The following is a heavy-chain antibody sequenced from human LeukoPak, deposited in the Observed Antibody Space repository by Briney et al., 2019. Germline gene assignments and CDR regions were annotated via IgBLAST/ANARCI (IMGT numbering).Heavy chain of an antibody. CDR3: AIIAVTGTNVGFDY. CDR1: GFTFDDYA. J-gene: IGHJ4*02. CDR2: ISWDGGST. D-gene: IGHD6-19*01. Sequence: PGGSLRLSCAASGFTFDDYAMHWVRQAPGKGLEGVSLISWDGGSTYYADSVKGRFTISRDNSKNSLYLQMNSLRAEDTALYYCAIIAVTGTNVGFDYWGQGTLVTVSS. V-gene: IGHV3-43D*03.